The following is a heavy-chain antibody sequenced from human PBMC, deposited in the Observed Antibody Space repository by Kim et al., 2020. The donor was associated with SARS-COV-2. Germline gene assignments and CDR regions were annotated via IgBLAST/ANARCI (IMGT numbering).Heavy chain of an antibody. J-gene: IGHJ4*02. V-gene: IGHV3-23*01. CDR2: ST. CDR3: ARSRSYYFDY. D-gene: IGHD2-2*01. Sequence: STYAADTGKGRFTISRDNSKNTLYLQMNSLRAEDTAVYYCARSRSYYFDYWGQGTLVTVSS.